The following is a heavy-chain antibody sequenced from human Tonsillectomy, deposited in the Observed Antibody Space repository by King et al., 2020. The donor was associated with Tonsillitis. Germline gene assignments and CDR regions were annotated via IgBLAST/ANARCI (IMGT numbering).Heavy chain of an antibody. Sequence: QLQESGSGLVKPSQTLSLTCDVSGGSINSDDHTWNWIRQPPGRGLECIGYIYHTGNTFYNPSLKSRVTMSIDRSKNQFSLNLSSVTAADTAVYYCAGGTFWSGYSVYWGQGILVTVSP. D-gene: IGHD3-3*01. CDR1: GGSINSDDHT. CDR2: IYHTGNT. J-gene: IGHJ4*02. V-gene: IGHV4-30-2*01. CDR3: AGGTFWSGYSVY.